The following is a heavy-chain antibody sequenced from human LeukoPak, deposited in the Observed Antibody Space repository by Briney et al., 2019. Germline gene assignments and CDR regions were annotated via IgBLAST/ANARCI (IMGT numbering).Heavy chain of an antibody. V-gene: IGHV3-23*01. CDR3: IRTLIVATSPYMDV. CDR2: ISGSGGIT. Sequence: GGSLRLSCVASGFTFRTYAMNWVRQAPGKGLEWVSGISGSGGITYYADSVKGRFTISRDNSKNTVYLQMNSLRAEDTAIYYCIRTLIVATSPYMDVWGKGTTVTVSS. J-gene: IGHJ6*03. D-gene: IGHD5-12*01. CDR1: GFTFRTYA.